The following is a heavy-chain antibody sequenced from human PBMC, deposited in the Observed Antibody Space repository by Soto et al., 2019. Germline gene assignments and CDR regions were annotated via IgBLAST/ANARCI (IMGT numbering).Heavy chain of an antibody. CDR1: GFSLSTSGVA. V-gene: IGHV2-5*02. CDR3: AHGGTTTAFDY. CDR2: IYWDDDT. Sequence: QITLKESGPTLVKPTQTLTLTCTFSGFSLSTSGVAMGWIRQPPGKALEWLALIYWDDDTRYSPSLKSRLTIPKDTSKSHVVLTMTNMDPVDTATYYCAHGGTTTAFDYWGQGTLVTVSS. D-gene: IGHD3-16*01. J-gene: IGHJ4*02.